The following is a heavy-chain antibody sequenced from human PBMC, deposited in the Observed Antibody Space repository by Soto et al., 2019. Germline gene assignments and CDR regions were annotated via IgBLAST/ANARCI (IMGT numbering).Heavy chain of an antibody. D-gene: IGHD6-6*01. CDR1: GYTFTSYY. J-gene: IGHJ4*02. CDR3: ARDLGVSVYSSSYYDY. CDR2: INPSGGST. Sequence: ASVKVSCKASGYTFTSYYMHWVRQAPGQGLEWMGIINPSGGSTSYAQKFQGRVTMTRDTSTSTVYMELSSLRSEDTAVYYCARDLGVSVYSSSYYDYWGQGTLVTVSS. V-gene: IGHV1-46*01.